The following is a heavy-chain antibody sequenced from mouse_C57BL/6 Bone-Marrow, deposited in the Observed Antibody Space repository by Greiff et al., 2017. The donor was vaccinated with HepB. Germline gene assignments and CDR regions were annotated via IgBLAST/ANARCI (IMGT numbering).Heavy chain of an antibody. V-gene: IGHV1-26*01. Sequence: EVQLQQSGPELVKPGASVKISCKASGYTFTDYYMNWVKQSHGKSLEWIGDINPNNGGTSYNQKFKGKATLTVDKSSSTAYMELRSLTSEDSAVYYCAPGGGGFAYWGQGTLVTVSA. CDR3: APGGGGFAY. CDR2: INPNNGGT. D-gene: IGHD1-1*02. CDR1: GYTFTDYY. J-gene: IGHJ3*01.